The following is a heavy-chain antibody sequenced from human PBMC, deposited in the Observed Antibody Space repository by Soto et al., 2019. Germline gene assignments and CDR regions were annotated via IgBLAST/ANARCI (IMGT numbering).Heavy chain of an antibody. D-gene: IGHD3-16*01. CDR2: IYWDDDK. J-gene: IGHJ5*02. V-gene: IGHV2-5*02. Sequence: QITLKESGPTLVKPTQTLTLTCTFSGFSLSTSGVGVGWIRQPPGKALEWLALIYWDDDKRYSPSLKSRLTITKDTSKTQVVLTMTNMDPVDTATYYCAHSPRYPPINGGGWFDPWGQGTLVTVSS. CDR3: AHSPRYPPINGGGWFDP. CDR1: GFSLSTSGVG.